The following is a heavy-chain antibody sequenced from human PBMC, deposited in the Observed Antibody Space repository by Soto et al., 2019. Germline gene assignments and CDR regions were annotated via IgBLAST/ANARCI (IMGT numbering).Heavy chain of an antibody. Sequence: QVQLQESGPGLVKPSETLSLTCTVSGGSISSYYWSWIRQPPGKGLEWSGYIYYSGITNYNPSLKSRFTTSVDAYNNQFALKLSSLTAADMAVYYCSTQWSDAFDIWGQGTMVTGSS. CDR1: GGSISSYY. CDR2: IYYSGIT. V-gene: IGHV4-59*01. D-gene: IGHD2-15*01. CDR3: STQWSDAFDI. J-gene: IGHJ3*02.